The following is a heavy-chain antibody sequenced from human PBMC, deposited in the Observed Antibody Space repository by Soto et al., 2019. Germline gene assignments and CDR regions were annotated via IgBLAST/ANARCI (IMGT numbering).Heavy chain of an antibody. V-gene: IGHV1-3*01. Sequence: QVQLVQSGAEVKKPGASVKVSCKASGYTFTSYAMHWVRQAPGQRLEWMGWINAGNGNTKYSQKFQGRVTITRDTSASTAYMELSSLRSEDTAVYYCARDRYYGSGRYYNVAADAFDIWGQGTMVTVSS. CDR3: ARDRYYGSGRYYNVAADAFDI. D-gene: IGHD3-10*01. CDR2: INAGNGNT. CDR1: GYTFTSYA. J-gene: IGHJ3*02.